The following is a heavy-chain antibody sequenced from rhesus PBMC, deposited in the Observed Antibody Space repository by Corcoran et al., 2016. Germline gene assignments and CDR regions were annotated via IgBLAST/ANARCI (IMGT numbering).Heavy chain of an antibody. V-gene: IGHV4-76*01. CDR2: VYGNSGST. J-gene: IGHJ6*01. Sequence: QVQLQESGPGLVKPSSTLSLTCAVYCGSLRGASDWSWFLQTPAKGLEWIAYVYGNSGSTDFNPSLKTRVTISKDTSKYQFSLKLSSMTAADTAVYYWARKTYFGFDSWGQGVVVTVS. CDR1: CGSLRGASD. CDR3: ARKTYFGFDS.